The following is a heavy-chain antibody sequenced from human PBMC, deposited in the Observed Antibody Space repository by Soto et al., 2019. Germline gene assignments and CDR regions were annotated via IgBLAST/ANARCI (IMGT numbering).Heavy chain of an antibody. CDR3: ATGYCSGGSCYSGNDAFDI. CDR1: GYTFTGYY. Sequence: ASVKVSCKASGYTFTGYYMHWVRQAPGQGLEWMGWINSNSGGTNYAQKFQGWVTMTRDTSISTAYMELSRLRSDDTAVYYCATGYCSGGSCYSGNDAFDIWGQGTMVTVSS. CDR2: INSNSGGT. D-gene: IGHD2-15*01. V-gene: IGHV1-2*04. J-gene: IGHJ3*02.